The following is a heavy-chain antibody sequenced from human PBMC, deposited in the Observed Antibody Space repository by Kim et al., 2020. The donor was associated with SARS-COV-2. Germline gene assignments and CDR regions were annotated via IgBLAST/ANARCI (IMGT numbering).Heavy chain of an antibody. D-gene: IGHD2-15*01. V-gene: IGHV3-48*03. CDR2: ISKSGGFK. J-gene: IGHJ4*02. Sequence: GGSLRLSCAASGLSFSDFEMNWVCQAPGKGLEWLSFISKSGGFKYYADSVKGRFSISRDNAKNSLYLQMNSLSADDTALYYCVTSSHSYCSGGTCFLHSWGQGTLVTVSS. CDR3: VTSSHSYCSGGTCFLHS. CDR1: GLSFSDFE.